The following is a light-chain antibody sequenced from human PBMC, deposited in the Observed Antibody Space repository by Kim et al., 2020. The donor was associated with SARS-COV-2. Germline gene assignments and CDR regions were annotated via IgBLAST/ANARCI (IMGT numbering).Light chain of an antibody. CDR2: GAS. Sequence: SPGERATLSCRASQGVNSGYLAWFQQKPGQAPRLLIYGASSRATGIPDRFSGSGSGTDFTLTISRLEPEDFAVYYCQQFGSSPFTFGPGTKVDIK. J-gene: IGKJ3*01. V-gene: IGKV3-20*01. CDR3: QQFGSSPFT. CDR1: QGVNSGY.